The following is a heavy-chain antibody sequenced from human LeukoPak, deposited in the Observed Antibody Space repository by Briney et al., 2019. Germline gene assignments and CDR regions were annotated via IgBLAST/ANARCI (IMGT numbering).Heavy chain of an antibody. CDR2: IKQDGSEK. J-gene: IGHJ4*02. CDR1: GFTFSSYW. Sequence: GGSLRLSCAASGFTFSSYWMSWVRQAPGKGLEWVANIKQDGSEKYYVDSVKGRFTISRDNSKDMLYLQMNSLRAEDTAVYYCAKDRTYHFDYWCQGALVTVSS. V-gene: IGHV3-7*01. CDR3: AKDRTYHFDY.